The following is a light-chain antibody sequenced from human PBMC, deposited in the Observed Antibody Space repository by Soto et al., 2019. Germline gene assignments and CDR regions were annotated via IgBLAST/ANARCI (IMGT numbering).Light chain of an antibody. CDR1: QGINSW. Sequence: DIQMTQSPSSVSASVGDRVTITCRASQGINSWLAWYQQKPGKAPKLLIYAASDLQSGVPSRFSGSGSGTDFTLTISSLQPEDCATYYCQRANSFPFAFGPGTTVDI. CDR2: AAS. CDR3: QRANSFPFA. V-gene: IGKV1-12*01. J-gene: IGKJ3*01.